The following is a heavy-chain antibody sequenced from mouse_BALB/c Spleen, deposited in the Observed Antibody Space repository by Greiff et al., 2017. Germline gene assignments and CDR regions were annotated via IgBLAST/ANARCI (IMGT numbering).Heavy chain of an antibody. D-gene: IGHD1-2*01. CDR1: GFNIKDTY. Sequence: VHVKQSGAELVKPGASVKLSCTASGFNIKDTYMHWVKQRPEQGLEWIGRIDPANGNTKYDPKFQGKATITADTSSNTAYLQLSSLTSEDTAVYYCARTGPSLIRRAMDYWGQGTSVTVSS. CDR2: IDPANGNT. CDR3: ARTGPSLIRRAMDY. V-gene: IGHV14-3*02. J-gene: IGHJ4*01.